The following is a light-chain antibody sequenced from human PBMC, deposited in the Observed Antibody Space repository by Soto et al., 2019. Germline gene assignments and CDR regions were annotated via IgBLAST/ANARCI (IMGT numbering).Light chain of an antibody. CDR2: DTS. CDR1: QSVVGYT. Sequence: EVVLTQSPGTLSLSPGERATLSCRASQSVVGYTLAWYQQKPGQPPRLLFYDTSSRAAAASDRFSGSGSGTDFTLTISRLEPGDFAMYYCQQYGASPRTFGQGTKVEVK. V-gene: IGKV3-20*01. J-gene: IGKJ1*01. CDR3: QQYGASPRT.